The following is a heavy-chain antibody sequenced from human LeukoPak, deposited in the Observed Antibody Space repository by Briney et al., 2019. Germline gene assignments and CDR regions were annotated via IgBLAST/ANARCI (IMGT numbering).Heavy chain of an antibody. CDR2: IYYSGST. CDR3: ARYSSSWDTAFDY. J-gene: IGHJ4*02. CDR1: GGSISSYY. V-gene: IGHV4-59*08. Sequence: PSETLSLTCTVSGGSISSYYWSWIRQPPGKGLEWIGYIYYSGSTNYNPSLKSRVTISVDTSKNQFSLKLSSVTAADTAVYYCARYSSSWDTAFDYWGQGTLVTVSS. D-gene: IGHD6-13*01.